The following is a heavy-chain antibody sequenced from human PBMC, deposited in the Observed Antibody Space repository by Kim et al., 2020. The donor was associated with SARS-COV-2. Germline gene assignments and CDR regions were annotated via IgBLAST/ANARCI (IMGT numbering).Heavy chain of an antibody. V-gene: IGHV3-7*03. Sequence: GGSLRLSCAASGFTFSSYWMSWVRQAPGKGLEWVANIKQDGSEKYYVDSVKGRFTISRDNAKNSLYLQMNSLRAEDTAVYYCARDLKAHYYGSGIYYYGMDVWGQGTTVTVS. D-gene: IGHD3-10*01. CDR1: GFTFSSYW. CDR2: IKQDGSEK. J-gene: IGHJ6*02. CDR3: ARDLKAHYYGSGIYYYGMDV.